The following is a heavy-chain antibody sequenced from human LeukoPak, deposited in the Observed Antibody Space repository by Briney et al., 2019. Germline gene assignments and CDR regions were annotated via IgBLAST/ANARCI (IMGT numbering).Heavy chain of an antibody. CDR1: GGSISSGGYY. CDR3: AREDWPVLTH. J-gene: IGHJ4*02. V-gene: IGHV4-30-2*01. D-gene: IGHD6-19*01. Sequence: PSETLSLTCTVSGGSISSGGYYWSWIRQPPGKGLEWIGYIYHSGSTYYNPSLKSRVTISVDRSKNQFSLKLSSVTAADTAVYYCAREDWPVLTHWGQGTLVTVSS. CDR2: IYHSGST.